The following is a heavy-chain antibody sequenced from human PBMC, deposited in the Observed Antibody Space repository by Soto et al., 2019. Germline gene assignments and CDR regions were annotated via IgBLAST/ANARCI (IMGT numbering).Heavy chain of an antibody. D-gene: IGHD3-10*02. J-gene: IGHJ4*02. CDR3: ARDDLYVDNGLAL. V-gene: IGHV3-33*01. CDR1: GFSFSTHG. Sequence: QVQLVESGGGVVRPGRSLRLSCAATGFSFSTHGMHWVRQAPGKGLEWVAVIVNDGTEQQYADSVKGRFTISRDNARNILYLQMNNLRAEDTALYSCARDDLYVDNGLALWGQGTLVTVSS. CDR2: IVNDGTEQ.